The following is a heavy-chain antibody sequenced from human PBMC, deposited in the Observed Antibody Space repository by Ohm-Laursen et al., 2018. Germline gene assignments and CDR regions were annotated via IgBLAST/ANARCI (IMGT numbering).Heavy chain of an antibody. CDR2: LDPEDGET. V-gene: IGHV1-24*01. CDR3: ATAITRIHLWWNFDY. D-gene: IGHD5-18*01. CDR1: GYTLTDLS. Sequence: ASVKVSCKISGYTLTDLSIHWVRQAPGKGLEWMGGLDPEDGETLYAQKFQGRATMTEDRSTDTVYLELSTLKSEDTAVYYCATAITRIHLWWNFDYWGQGTLVTVSS. J-gene: IGHJ4*02.